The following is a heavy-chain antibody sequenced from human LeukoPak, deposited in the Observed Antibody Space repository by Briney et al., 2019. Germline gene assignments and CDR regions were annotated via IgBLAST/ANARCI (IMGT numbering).Heavy chain of an antibody. Sequence: SETLSLTCTVSGGSIRSYYWSWIRQPPGKGLEWIGYIYYSGSTNYNPSLKSRVTISVDTSKNQFSLKLSSVTAADTAVYYCARVGGNSGYDFFDYWGQGTLVTVSS. CDR1: GGSIRSYY. CDR2: IYYSGST. D-gene: IGHD5-12*01. CDR3: ARVGGNSGYDFFDY. J-gene: IGHJ4*02. V-gene: IGHV4-59*01.